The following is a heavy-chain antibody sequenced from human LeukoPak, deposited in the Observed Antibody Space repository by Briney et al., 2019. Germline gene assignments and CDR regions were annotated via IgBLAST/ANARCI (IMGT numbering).Heavy chain of an antibody. CDR1: GYTFTSYD. CDR2: MNPNSGNT. D-gene: IGHD6-13*01. V-gene: IGHV1-8*01. CDR3: ARMADSSLRGLDYYYGMDV. Sequence: ASVKVSCKASGYTFTSYDINWVRQATGQGLEWMGWMNPNSGNTGYAQKFQGRVTMTRNTSISTAYMELSSLRSEDTAVYYCARMADSSLRGLDYYYGMDVWGQGTTVTVSS. J-gene: IGHJ6*02.